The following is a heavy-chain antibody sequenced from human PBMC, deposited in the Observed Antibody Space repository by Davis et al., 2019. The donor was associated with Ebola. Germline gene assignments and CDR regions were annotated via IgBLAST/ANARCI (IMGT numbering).Heavy chain of an antibody. J-gene: IGHJ4*02. CDR2: IYRDGRT. Sequence: GESLKISCAASGFIVSDKYMSWVRQAPGKGLEWVSVIYRDGRTYYADSVKGRFTISRDNSKNTLYLQMNSLRAEDTAVYYCAKAGGIVGATSDYWGQGTLVTVSS. CDR3: AKAGGIVGATSDY. CDR1: GFIVSDKY. D-gene: IGHD1-26*01. V-gene: IGHV3-53*01.